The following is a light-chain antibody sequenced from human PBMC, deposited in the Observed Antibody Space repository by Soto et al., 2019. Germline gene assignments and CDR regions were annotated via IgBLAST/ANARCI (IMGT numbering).Light chain of an antibody. CDR2: DAS. J-gene: IGKJ1*01. CDR3: LQYNGYYRT. CDR1: QTISGW. V-gene: IGKV1-5*01. Sequence: DIQMTQSPSTLSASVGDTVTITCRASQTISGWLAWYQQRQGKAPNLLIFDASTLESGVPSRFSGSGSGTTFTLTISSLQSDDFATYYCLQYNGYYRTFGQGTKVDIK.